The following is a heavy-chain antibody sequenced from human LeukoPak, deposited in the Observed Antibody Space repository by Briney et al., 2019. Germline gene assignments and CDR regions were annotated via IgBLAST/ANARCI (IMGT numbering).Heavy chain of an antibody. CDR1: GFTFSSYE. CDR3: AELGITMTGGV. J-gene: IGHJ6*04. CDR2: ISSSGSTI. D-gene: IGHD3-10*02. V-gene: IGHV3-48*03. Sequence: GGSLRLSCAASGFTFSSYEMNWVRQAPGKGLEWVSYISSSGSTIYCADSVRGRFTISRDNAKNSLYLQMKSLRAEDTAVYYCAELGITMTGGVWGKGTTVTISS.